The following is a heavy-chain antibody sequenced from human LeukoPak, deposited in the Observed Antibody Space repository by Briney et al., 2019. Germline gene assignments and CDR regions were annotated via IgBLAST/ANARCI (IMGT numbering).Heavy chain of an antibody. D-gene: IGHD3-9*01. Sequence: PGGSLRLSCAASGFTFSSYAMSWVRQAPGKGLEWVSAISGSGGSTYYADSVKGRFTISRDNSKNTLYLQMNSLRAEDTAVYYCAKVTYYDILTGYYPYYFDYWGQGTLVTVSS. CDR2: ISGSGGST. J-gene: IGHJ4*02. CDR3: AKVTYYDILTGYYPYYFDY. V-gene: IGHV3-23*01. CDR1: GFTFSSYA.